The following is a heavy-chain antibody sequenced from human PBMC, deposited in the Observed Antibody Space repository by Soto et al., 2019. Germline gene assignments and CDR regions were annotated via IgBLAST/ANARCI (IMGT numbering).Heavy chain of an antibody. D-gene: IGHD5-18*01. CDR2: ISYDGSNK. Sequence: QVQLVESGGGVVQPGRSLRLSCAASGFTFSSYGMHWVRQAPGKGLEWVAVISYDGSNKYYADSVKGRFTISRDNSKNPLYLQMNSLRAEDTAVYYCAKDRGYGDYWGQGTLVTVSS. CDR3: AKDRGYGDY. V-gene: IGHV3-30*18. J-gene: IGHJ4*02. CDR1: GFTFSSYG.